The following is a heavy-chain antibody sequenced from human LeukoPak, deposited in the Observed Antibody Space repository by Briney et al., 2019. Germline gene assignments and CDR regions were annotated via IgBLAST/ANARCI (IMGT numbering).Heavy chain of an antibody. V-gene: IGHV4-34*01. CDR1: GGSFSGYY. CDR3: EGSFYGSGTDT. CDR2: INLSGST. J-gene: IGHJ5*02. D-gene: IGHD3-10*01. Sequence: PSETLSLTCAVYGGSFSGYYWSWIRQPPGKGLEWIGEINLSGSTNYNPSLKSRVTISVDTSKNQFSLKLSSVTAADTAVYYCEGSFYGSGTDTWGQGTLVTVSS.